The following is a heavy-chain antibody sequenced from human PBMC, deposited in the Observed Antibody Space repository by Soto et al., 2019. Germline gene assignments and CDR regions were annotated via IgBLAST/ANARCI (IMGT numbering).Heavy chain of an antibody. V-gene: IGHV1-3*01. CDR3: ARDQHRSRPYGLGY. D-gene: IGHD2-21*01. J-gene: IGHJ4*01. CDR1: YF. Sequence: YFRGWGSKTNGQSLEWMGWINAGDGSTKYSPKFQARVTITRDTSASTVYLELTSLTSEDRAVYFCARDQHRSRPYGLGYRGAGT. CDR2: INAGDGST.